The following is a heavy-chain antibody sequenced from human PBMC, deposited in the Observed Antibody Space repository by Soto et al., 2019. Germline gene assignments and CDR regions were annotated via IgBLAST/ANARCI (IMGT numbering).Heavy chain of an antibody. Sequence: SETLSLTCAVSSGSISSSNWWSWVRQPPGKGLEWIGEIYHSGSTNYNPSLKSRVTISVDKSKNQFSLKLSSVTAADTAVYYCARESPGYCSSTSCYYYYYMDVWGKGTTVTVSS. D-gene: IGHD2-2*03. CDR3: ARESPGYCSSTSCYYYYYMDV. J-gene: IGHJ6*03. CDR2: IYHSGST. CDR1: SGSISSSNW. V-gene: IGHV4-4*02.